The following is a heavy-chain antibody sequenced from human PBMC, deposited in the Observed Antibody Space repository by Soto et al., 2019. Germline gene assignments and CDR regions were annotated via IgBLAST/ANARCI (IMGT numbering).Heavy chain of an antibody. CDR1: GGSISSYY. CDR2: IYYSGST. J-gene: IGHJ5*02. D-gene: IGHD3-3*01. V-gene: IGHV4-59*01. CDR3: ARGEYDFWSGYRNWFDP. Sequence: SETLSLTCTVSGGSISSYYWSWIRQPPGKGLEWIGYIYYSGSTNYNPSLKSRVTISVDTSKNQFSLKLSSATAADTAVYYCARGEYDFWSGYRNWFDPWGQGTLVTVSS.